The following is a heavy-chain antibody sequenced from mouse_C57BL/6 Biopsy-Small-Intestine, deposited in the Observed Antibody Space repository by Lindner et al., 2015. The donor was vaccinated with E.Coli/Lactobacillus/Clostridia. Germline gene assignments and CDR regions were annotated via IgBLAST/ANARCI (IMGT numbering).Heavy chain of an antibody. CDR1: GYTFSNYY. CDR3: VREELTTGGRHFDY. CDR2: INPRDGST. Sequence: SVKVSCKASGYTFSNYYIHWVRQAPGQGLEWVGLINPRDGSTNYAQKFQGRVTMTRDTSTSTVYMEVSSLRSDDTASYYCVREELTTGGRHFDYWGQGTLVTVSS. D-gene: IGHD1-1*01. V-gene: IGHV1S12*01. J-gene: IGHJ4*01.